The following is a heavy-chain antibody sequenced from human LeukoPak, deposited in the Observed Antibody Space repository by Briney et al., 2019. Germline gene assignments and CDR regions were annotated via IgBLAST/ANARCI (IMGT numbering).Heavy chain of an antibody. V-gene: IGHV3-66*01. Sequence: GGSLRLSCAASGFTVSSNFMAWVRQAPGKGLEWVSVIYGGGSTFYADSVKDRFTISRDNAKNTLYLQMNSLRAEDTAVYYCARDRRDIVVVPAAIFWFDPWGQGTLVTVSS. D-gene: IGHD2-2*01. J-gene: IGHJ5*02. CDR3: ARDRRDIVVVPAAIFWFDP. CDR1: GFTVSSNF. CDR2: IYGGGST.